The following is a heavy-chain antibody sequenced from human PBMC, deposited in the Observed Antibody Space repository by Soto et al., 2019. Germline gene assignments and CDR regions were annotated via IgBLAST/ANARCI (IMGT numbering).Heavy chain of an antibody. D-gene: IGHD6-6*01. V-gene: IGHV5-10-1*01. CDR1: GSSFTSYR. CDR2: IDPSDSYT. J-gene: IGHJ4*02. CDR3: ASLPDSSSSGPPFDY. Sequence: SLRISCKFSGSSFTSYRIRWVRPMPGKGLDWMGRIDPSDSYTNYSPSFQGHVSISADKSISTAYLQWSSLKASDTAMYYCASLPDSSSSGPPFDYWGQGTLVTVSS.